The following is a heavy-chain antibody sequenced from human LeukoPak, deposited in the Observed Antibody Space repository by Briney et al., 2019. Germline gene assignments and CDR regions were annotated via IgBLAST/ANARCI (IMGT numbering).Heavy chain of an antibody. CDR3: AGTPVVTAFYYYYGMDV. V-gene: IGHV1-69*04. Sequence: SMKVSCKASGGTFSSYAISWVRQAPGQGLEWMGRIIPILGIANYAQKFQGRVTITADKSTSTAYMELSSLRSEDTAVYYCAGTPVVTAFYYYYGMDVWGQGTTVTVSS. D-gene: IGHD2-21*02. J-gene: IGHJ6*02. CDR1: GGTFSSYA. CDR2: IIPILGIA.